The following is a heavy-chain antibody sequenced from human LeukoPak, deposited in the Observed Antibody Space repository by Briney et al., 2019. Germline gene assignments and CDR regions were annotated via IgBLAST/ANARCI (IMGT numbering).Heavy chain of an antibody. Sequence: GGSLRLSCTASGFIFCTCAISWVRQAPGKGLEWVSAISGSGGTTYYADSVKGRFTISRDNSKNTLFLQMNSLRAEDTAAYYCAKDRSSSGWFDGYQFWGQGTMVTVSS. CDR1: GFIFCTCA. J-gene: IGHJ3*01. D-gene: IGHD6-25*01. CDR3: AKDRSSSGWFDGYQF. CDR2: ISGSGGTT. V-gene: IGHV3-23*01.